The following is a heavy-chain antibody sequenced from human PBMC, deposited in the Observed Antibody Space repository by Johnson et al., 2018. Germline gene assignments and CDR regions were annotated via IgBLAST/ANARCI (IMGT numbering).Heavy chain of an antibody. V-gene: IGHV3-30-3*02. CDR3: AKDKYSYGYEDAFDI. D-gene: IGHD5-18*01. CDR1: GFTFSSYA. Sequence: QVQLVESGGGVVQPGRSLRLSCAASGFTFSSYAMHWVRQAPGKGLEWVAVISYDGSNKYYADAVKGRFTISRDNYKNTLYLQMNSLRAEDTAGYYCAKDKYSYGYEDAFDIWGQGTMVTVSS. CDR2: ISYDGSNK. J-gene: IGHJ3*02.